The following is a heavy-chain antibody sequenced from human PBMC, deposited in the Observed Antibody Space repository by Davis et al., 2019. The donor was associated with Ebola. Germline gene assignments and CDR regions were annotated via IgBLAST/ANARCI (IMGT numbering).Heavy chain of an antibody. CDR1: GFAFSNYD. CDR3: ARELVY. Sequence: PGGSLRLSCAAFGFAFSNYDMNWVRQVPGKGLEWVSSISRNSYYIYYADSLKGRFTISRDNAKNSLYLHMKSLRAEETAVYYCARELVYWGQGTLVTVSS. D-gene: IGHD3-3*02. CDR2: ISRNSYYI. J-gene: IGHJ4*02. V-gene: IGHV3-21*01.